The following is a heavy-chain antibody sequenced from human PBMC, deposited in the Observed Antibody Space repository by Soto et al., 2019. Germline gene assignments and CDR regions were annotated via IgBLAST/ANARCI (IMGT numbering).Heavy chain of an antibody. D-gene: IGHD1-1*01. CDR1: GGSISSDY. Sequence: SETLSLTCSVSGGSISSDYWSWIRQPPGKGLEWIGYIFYSGSTNYNPSLKSRVTISLDTSKNQFSLKLSSVTAADTAVYYCARRYGYSFDYWGQGTLVTVSS. V-gene: IGHV4-59*08. CDR2: IFYSGST. CDR3: ARRYGYSFDY. J-gene: IGHJ4*02.